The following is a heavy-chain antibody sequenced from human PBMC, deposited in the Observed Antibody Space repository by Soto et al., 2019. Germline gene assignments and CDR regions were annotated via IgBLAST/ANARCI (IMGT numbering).Heavy chain of an antibody. V-gene: IGHV1-18*01. CDR3: AREGVSSSWGHYYYYMDV. CDR2: ISAYNGNT. CDR1: GYTFTCYG. J-gene: IGHJ6*03. D-gene: IGHD6-13*01. Sequence: GASVKVSCKASGYTFTCYGISWVRQAPGQGLEWMGWISAYNGNTNYAQKLQGRVTMTTDTSTSTAYMELRSLRSDDTAVYYCAREGVSSSWGHYYYYMDVWGKGTTVTVSS.